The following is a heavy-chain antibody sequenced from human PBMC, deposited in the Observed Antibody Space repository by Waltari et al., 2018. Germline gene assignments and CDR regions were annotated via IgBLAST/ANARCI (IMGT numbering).Heavy chain of an antibody. CDR2: INPIFGTA. V-gene: IGHV1-69*13. J-gene: IGHJ6*02. Sequence: QVQLVQSGAEVKKPGSSVKVSCKASGGTFSSYAISWVRQAPGQGLEWMGGINPIFGTADYAQSVQGRVTITADESTSTAYMELSSLRSEVTAVYYCASRAPSLIKGDSDDFWSGSTVGYDGMDVWGQGTTVTVSS. D-gene: IGHD3-3*01. CDR3: ASRAPSLIKGDSDDFWSGSTVGYDGMDV. CDR1: GGTFSSYA.